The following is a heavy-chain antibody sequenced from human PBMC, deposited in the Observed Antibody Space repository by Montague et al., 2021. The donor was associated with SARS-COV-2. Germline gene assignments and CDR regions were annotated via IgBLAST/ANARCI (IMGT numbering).Heavy chain of an antibody. D-gene: IGHD3-16*02. Sequence: SLRLSCAASGFTFSSYGMHWVRQAPGKGLEWVAVIWYDGSNKYYADSVKGRFTISRDNSKNTLYLQMNSLRAEDTAVYYCAEPFYDYIWGSYRQTGYFDYWGQGTLVTVSS. J-gene: IGHJ4*02. CDR3: AEPFYDYIWGSYRQTGYFDY. CDR1: GFTFSSYG. CDR2: IWYDGSNK. V-gene: IGHV3-33*01.